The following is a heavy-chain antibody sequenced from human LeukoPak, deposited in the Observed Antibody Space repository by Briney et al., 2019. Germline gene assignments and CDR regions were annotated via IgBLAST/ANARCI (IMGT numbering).Heavy chain of an antibody. D-gene: IGHD6-13*01. CDR2: ISAYNGNT. CDR1: GYTFTSYG. Sequence: ASVTVSCKASGYTFTSYGISWVRQAPGQGLEWMGWISAYNGNTNYAQKLQGRVTMTTDTSTSTAYMELRSLRSDDTAVYYCARDYRGISYFDYWGQGTLVTVSS. CDR3: ARDYRGISYFDY. V-gene: IGHV1-18*01. J-gene: IGHJ4*02.